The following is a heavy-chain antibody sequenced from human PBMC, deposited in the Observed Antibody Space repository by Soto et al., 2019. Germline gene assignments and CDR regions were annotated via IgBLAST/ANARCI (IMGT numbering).Heavy chain of an antibody. V-gene: IGHV5-51*01. CDR2: IYPGDSDT. J-gene: IGHJ4*02. Sequence: GESLKISCKVFGYRFSSYWIGWVRQVPGKGLGWMGSIYPGDSDTRYSPSFQGLVTISADKSIFTAYLQWSSLKASDTAMYFCARHEGPDDYDTNAHLDYWGQGTMVTVSS. CDR1: GYRFSSYW. CDR3: ARHEGPDDYDTNAHLDY. D-gene: IGHD3-22*01.